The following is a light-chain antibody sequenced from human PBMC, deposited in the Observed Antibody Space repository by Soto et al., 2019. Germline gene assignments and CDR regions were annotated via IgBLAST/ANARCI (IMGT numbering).Light chain of an antibody. CDR2: GAS. V-gene: IGKV3-20*01. J-gene: IGKJ1*01. CDR3: QQYGSSPRT. CDR1: QSVSSN. Sequence: EIVMTQSPATLSLSPGERVTLSCMASQSVSSNLAWYQQKVGQAPRLLIYGASTRATGIPARFSGSGSGTDFTLTISRLEPEDFAVYYCQQYGSSPRTCGHGTKVDIK.